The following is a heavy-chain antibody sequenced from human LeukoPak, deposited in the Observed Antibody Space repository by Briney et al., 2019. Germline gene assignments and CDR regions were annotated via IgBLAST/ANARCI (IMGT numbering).Heavy chain of an antibody. CDR1: GFTFSDSW. CDR2: TGGEGSRE. J-gene: IGHJ4*02. V-gene: IGHV3-7*03. CDR3: ARLSYDFWSGYYYFDY. Sequence: GGSLRLSCVASGFTFSDSWMSWVRHVSGKGLEWVAQTGGEGSREKYVDSVKGRFTISRDNDKKSLYLEMTNLTVEDTAVYYCARLSYDFWSGYYYFDYWGQGTLVTVSS. D-gene: IGHD3-3*01.